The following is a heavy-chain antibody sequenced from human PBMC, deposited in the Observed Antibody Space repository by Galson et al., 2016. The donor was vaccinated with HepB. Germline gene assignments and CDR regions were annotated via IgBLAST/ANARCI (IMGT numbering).Heavy chain of an antibody. CDR3: AADYHDTYFDP. J-gene: IGHJ5*02. CDR1: GFTFSSST. Sequence: SVKVSCKASGFTFSSSTVQRVRQARGQRLEWIGWIGVGSGDISYAQKFQERVTITSDTSTSTAYMELSSLRSEDPAVYYCAADYHDTYFDPWGQGTLVTVSS. CDR2: IGVGSGDI. D-gene: IGHD3-16*02. V-gene: IGHV1-58*01.